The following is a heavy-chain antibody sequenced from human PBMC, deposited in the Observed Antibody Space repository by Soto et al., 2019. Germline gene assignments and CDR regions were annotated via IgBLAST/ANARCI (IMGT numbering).Heavy chain of an antibody. CDR2: IHHSGST. CDR1: GASISPSY. D-gene: IGHD3-22*01. CDR3: ARGYYDSGGSSNTFDI. J-gene: IGHJ3*02. V-gene: IGHV4-59*01. Sequence: QVYLQESGPGLVKPSETLSLTCTVSGASISPSYWSWIRQPPGKGLEWVGYIHHSGSTNSNPSLKSRVSISVDTSKNQFSLKLSSVTAADTAVYYCARGYYDSGGSSNTFDIWGQGTMVTVSS.